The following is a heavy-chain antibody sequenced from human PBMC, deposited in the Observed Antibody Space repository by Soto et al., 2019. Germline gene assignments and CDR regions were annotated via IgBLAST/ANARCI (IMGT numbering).Heavy chain of an antibody. CDR1: GFAFSSYA. Sequence: PGGSLRLSCAASGFAFSSYAMNWVRQTQEKGLEWVSSISSTSSYTHYSDSVKGRFTISRDNANNSLFLQMNSLRAEDTATYYCARDLALAGNYWGQGVLVTVSS. D-gene: IGHD6-19*01. CDR2: ISSTSSYT. CDR3: ARDLALAGNY. V-gene: IGHV3-21*01. J-gene: IGHJ4*02.